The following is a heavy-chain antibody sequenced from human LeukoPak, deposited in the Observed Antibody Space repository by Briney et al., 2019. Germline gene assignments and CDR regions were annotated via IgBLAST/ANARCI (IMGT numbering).Heavy chain of an antibody. V-gene: IGHV4-59*12. D-gene: IGHD6-6*01. Sequence: PSETLSLTCTVSGGSISSYYWSWIRQPPGKGLEWIGYIYYSGSTYYNPSLKSRVTISVDTSKNQFSLKLSSVTAADTAVYYCARDFKLALFDYWGQGTLVTVSS. CDR2: IYYSGST. CDR3: ARDFKLALFDY. CDR1: GGSISSYY. J-gene: IGHJ4*02.